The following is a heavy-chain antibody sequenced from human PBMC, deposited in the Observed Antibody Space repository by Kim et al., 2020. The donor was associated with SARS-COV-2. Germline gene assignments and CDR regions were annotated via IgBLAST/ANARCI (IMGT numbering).Heavy chain of an antibody. Sequence: ADSVKGRFTISRDNSKNPLYLQMNSLRAEDTAVYYCARGRGQWLTNWFDPWGQGTLVTVSS. J-gene: IGHJ5*02. D-gene: IGHD6-19*01. V-gene: IGHV3-30*07. CDR3: ARGRGQWLTNWFDP.